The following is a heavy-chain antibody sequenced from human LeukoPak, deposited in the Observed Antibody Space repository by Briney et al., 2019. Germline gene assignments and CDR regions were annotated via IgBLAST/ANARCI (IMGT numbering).Heavy chain of an antibody. CDR2: IYTSGST. J-gene: IGHJ5*02. CDR1: GGSISSYY. D-gene: IGHD2-2*02. V-gene: IGHV4-4*07. Sequence: SETLSLTCTVSGGSISSYYWSWIRQPAGKGLEWIGRIYTSGSTNYNPSLKSRVTMSVDTSKNQFSLKLSSVTAADTAVYYCARLAILVVPAAISFLRPNWFDPWGQGTLVTVSS. CDR3: ARLAILVVPAAISFLRPNWFDP.